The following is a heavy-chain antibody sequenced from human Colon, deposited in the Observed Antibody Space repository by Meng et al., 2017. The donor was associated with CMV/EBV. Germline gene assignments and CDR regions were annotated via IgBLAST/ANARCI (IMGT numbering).Heavy chain of an antibody. J-gene: IGHJ5*01. Sequence: GESLKISCAASGFRFITYDMTWVRPAPGKGLGWVSSISDGGDRTYYAESVRGRFTTSRDNSKNTLHLQMNSLRAEDTAVYYCAKKGTTISPGNWFDSRGQGTLVTVSS. CDR3: AKKGTTISPGNWFDS. D-gene: IGHD4-11*01. CDR2: ISDGGDRT. CDR1: GFRFITYD. V-gene: IGHV3-23*01.